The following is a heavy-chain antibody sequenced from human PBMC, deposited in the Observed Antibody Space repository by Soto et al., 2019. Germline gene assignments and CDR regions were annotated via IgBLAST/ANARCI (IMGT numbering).Heavy chain of an antibody. J-gene: IGHJ4*02. CDR1: GSTFGTSA. CDR2: ISYDGSNK. D-gene: IGHD6-6*01. V-gene: IGHV3-30*03. Sequence: GGSLRLSCAASGSTFGTSAIHWVRQAPGKGLEWVAVISYDGSNKYYAESVKGRFTISRDNSKNALSLQMDSLRVEDTAVYYCARKIAARLCPDYWGQGTLVTVYS. CDR3: ARKIAARLCPDY.